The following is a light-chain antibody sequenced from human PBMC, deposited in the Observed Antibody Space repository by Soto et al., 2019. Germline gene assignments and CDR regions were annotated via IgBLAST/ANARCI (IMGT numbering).Light chain of an antibody. CDR1: QGISNY. CDR2: DAS. J-gene: IGKJ3*01. V-gene: IGKV1-5*01. CDR3: QQYNSYSPDT. Sequence: DIQMTQSPSSLSASVGDRVTITCRASQGISNYLAWYQQKPGKAPKLLIYDASSLESGVPSRFSGSGSGTEFTLTISSLQPDDFATYYCQQYNSYSPDTFGPGTKVDI.